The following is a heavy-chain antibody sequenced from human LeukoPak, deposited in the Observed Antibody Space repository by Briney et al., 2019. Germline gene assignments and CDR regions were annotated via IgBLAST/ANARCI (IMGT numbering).Heavy chain of an antibody. J-gene: IGHJ4*02. V-gene: IGHV4-38-2*02. D-gene: IGHD4-11*01. CDR3: ARDNSNTHFDY. Sequence: PSETLSLTCAVSGYSISSGYYWGWIRQPPGKGLEWIGSIYHSGSTYYNPSLKSRVTIAVDTSNNHFSLKLSSVTAADTAVYYCARDNSNTHFDYWGQGTLVTVSS. CDR1: GYSISSGYY. CDR2: IYHSGST.